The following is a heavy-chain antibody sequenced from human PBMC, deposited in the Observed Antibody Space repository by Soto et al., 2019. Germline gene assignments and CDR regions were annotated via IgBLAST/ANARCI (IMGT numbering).Heavy chain of an antibody. CDR2: IYSGGST. CDR3: ATGKRRTTVTTWYYFDY. Sequence: PGGSLRLSCAASGFSVSGNYMTWVRQAPGKGLEWVSVIYSGGSTSYADSVKGRFTISRDNSKNTLHLQMNSLKVEDTAVYFFATGKRRTTVTTWYYFDYWGQGTRVTVSS. D-gene: IGHD4-4*01. CDR1: GFSVSGNY. J-gene: IGHJ4*02. V-gene: IGHV3-66*01.